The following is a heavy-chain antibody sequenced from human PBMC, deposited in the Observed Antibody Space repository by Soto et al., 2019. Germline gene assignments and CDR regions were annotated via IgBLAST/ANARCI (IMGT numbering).Heavy chain of an antibody. D-gene: IGHD3-10*01. CDR3: ARDRHYGGADY. J-gene: IGHJ4*02. CDR1: GGSISSYY. CDR2: VYYSGST. V-gene: IGHV4-59*01. Sequence: PSETLSLTCTVSGGSISSYYWSWIRQPPGKGLEWIGYVYYSGSTTYNPSLKSRVTISVDTSKNQFSLKLSSVTAADTAVYYCARDRHYGGADYWGQGTLVTVS.